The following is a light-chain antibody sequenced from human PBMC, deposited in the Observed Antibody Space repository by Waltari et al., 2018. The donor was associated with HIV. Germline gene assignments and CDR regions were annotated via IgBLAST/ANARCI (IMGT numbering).Light chain of an antibody. CDR2: KDI. J-gene: IGLJ3*02. CDR3: QSADRSGSWV. Sequence: SYELTQPPSVSVSPGQTARITCSGDALPKQYAYWYHQKSGQAPVLVIYKDIERPSGIPERFSGSSSGTTVTLTISGVQPEDEADYYCQSADRSGSWVFGGGTKLTVL. CDR1: ALPKQY. V-gene: IGLV3-25*03.